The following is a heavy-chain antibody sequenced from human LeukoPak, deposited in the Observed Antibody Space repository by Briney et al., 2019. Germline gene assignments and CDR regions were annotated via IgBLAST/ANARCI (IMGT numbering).Heavy chain of an antibody. V-gene: IGHV3-33*01. CDR3: ASFGIAAAGGL. CDR1: GFTFSSYG. D-gene: IGHD6-13*01. Sequence: LGGPLSLSGAASGFTFSSYGMHGARQSPGKGLEWVAVTWYDGSNKYYEDSVKGRLTICRDNSKNTLYLQMKGLSAEDAAVYYCASFGIAAAGGLWGQGTLVTVSS. CDR2: TWYDGSNK. J-gene: IGHJ4*02.